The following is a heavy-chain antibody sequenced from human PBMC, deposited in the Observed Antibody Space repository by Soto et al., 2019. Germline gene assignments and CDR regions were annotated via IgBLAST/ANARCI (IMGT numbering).Heavy chain of an antibody. CDR3: ARGRTVRNYADDSSDYFYFFDY. V-gene: IGHV4-59*01. D-gene: IGHD3-22*01. CDR2: VYYTGST. CDR1: DDSISTFY. J-gene: IGHJ4*02. Sequence: PSETLSLTCTVSDDSISTFYWGWMRQSPGKELEWIGYVYYTGSTNYNPSLKSRVTISVDRSKNQFSLKLTSANAADTAVYYCARGRTVRNYADDSSDYFYFFDYWGQGTQVTSPQ.